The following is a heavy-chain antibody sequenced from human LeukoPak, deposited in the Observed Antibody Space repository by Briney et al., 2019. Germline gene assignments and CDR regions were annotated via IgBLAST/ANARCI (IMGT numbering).Heavy chain of an antibody. J-gene: IGHJ6*04. CDR1: GASISSYY. D-gene: IGHD3-16*01. CDR3: ARGINLDV. CDR2: IYYRGST. V-gene: IGHV4-59*12. Sequence: SETLSLTCTVSGASISSYYWSWIRQPPGKVLEWIGYIYYRGSTYYNPSLKGRVTMSVDTSKNKFSLKLSSVTAADTAVYYCARGINLDVWGKGTTVTISS.